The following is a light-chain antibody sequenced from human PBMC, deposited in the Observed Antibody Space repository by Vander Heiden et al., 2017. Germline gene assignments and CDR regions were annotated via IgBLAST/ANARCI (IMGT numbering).Light chain of an antibody. J-gene: IGKJ1*01. CDR3: QNSET. CDR1: QGISNY. Sequence: DIQMTQSPSSLSASVGDRVTITCRASQGISNYLAGDQQKPGKVPKLLIYAASNLQSGVEYRFSGSGSGTDFTRTISSMQPEDVATHDGQNSETFGQGTKVEIK. V-gene: IGKV1-27*01. CDR2: AAS.